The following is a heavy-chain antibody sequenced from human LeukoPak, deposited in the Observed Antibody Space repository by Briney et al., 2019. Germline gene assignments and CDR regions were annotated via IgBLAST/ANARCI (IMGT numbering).Heavy chain of an antibody. CDR2: ISSNGGST. D-gene: IGHD3-16*01. Sequence: GGSLRLSCVVSGFTFSSYGMHWVRQAPGKGLEYVSAISSNGGSTYYANSVKGRFTISRDNSKNTSYLQMGSLRAEDTAVYYCARGPVYAYWGQGTLVTVSS. V-gene: IGHV3-64*01. J-gene: IGHJ4*02. CDR3: ARGPVYAY. CDR1: GFTFSSYG.